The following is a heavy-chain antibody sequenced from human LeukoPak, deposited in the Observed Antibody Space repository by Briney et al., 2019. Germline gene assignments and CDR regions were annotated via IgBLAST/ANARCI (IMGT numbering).Heavy chain of an antibody. D-gene: IGHD2-2*01. CDR3: ARTLVVPAAPADAFDI. CDR2: IYTSGIT. V-gene: IGHV4-61*02. Sequence: SQTLSLTCTVSGDSISSGSYYWSWIRQPAGKRLEWIGRIYTSGITNYNPSLKSRVTISVDTSKNQFSLKLSSVTAADTAVYYCARTLVVPAAPADAFDIWGQGTMVTVSS. J-gene: IGHJ3*02. CDR1: GDSISSGSYY.